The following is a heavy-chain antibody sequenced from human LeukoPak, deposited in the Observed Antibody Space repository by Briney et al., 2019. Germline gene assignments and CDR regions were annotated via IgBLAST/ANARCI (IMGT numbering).Heavy chain of an antibody. CDR3: AKAIHSSSSGVVDY. J-gene: IGHJ4*02. Sequence: GGSLRLSCAASGFIFSNYAMHWGRQAPGTGLEWVTFIRYDGSNKYYAESVKGRFTISRDNSKNTLYLQMNSLRAEDTAVYYCAKAIHSSSSGVVDYWGQGTLVTVSS. CDR1: GFIFSNYA. V-gene: IGHV3-30*02. CDR2: IRYDGSNK. D-gene: IGHD6-6*01.